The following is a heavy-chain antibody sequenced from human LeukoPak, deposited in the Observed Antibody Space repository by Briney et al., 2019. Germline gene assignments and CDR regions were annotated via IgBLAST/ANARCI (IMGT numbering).Heavy chain of an antibody. Sequence: GSLRLSCAASGFTFSSYSMNWVRQAPGKGLEWVSSISSSSSYIYYADSVKGRFTISRDNAKNSLYLQMNSLRAEDTAVYYCARGPGYGDRRPSDYWGQGTLVTVSP. CDR1: GFTFSSYS. D-gene: IGHD4-17*01. J-gene: IGHJ4*02. V-gene: IGHV3-21*01. CDR3: ARGPGYGDRRPSDY. CDR2: ISSSSSYI.